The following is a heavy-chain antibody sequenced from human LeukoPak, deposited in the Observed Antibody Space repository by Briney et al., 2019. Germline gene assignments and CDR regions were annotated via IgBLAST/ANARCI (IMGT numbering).Heavy chain of an antibody. CDR3: ASQGDGSGWYSGYFDY. CDR1: GFTFSSYA. J-gene: IGHJ4*02. CDR2: ISGSGGST. V-gene: IGHV3-23*01. Sequence: PGGSLRLSCAASGFTFSSYAMSWVRQAPGKGLEWVSAISGSGGSTYYADSVKGRFTISRDNSKNTLYLQMNSLRAEDTAVYYCASQGDGSGWYSGYFDYWGQGTLVTVSS. D-gene: IGHD6-19*01.